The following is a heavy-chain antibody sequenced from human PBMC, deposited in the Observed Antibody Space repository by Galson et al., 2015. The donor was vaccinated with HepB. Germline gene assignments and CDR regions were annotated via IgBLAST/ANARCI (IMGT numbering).Heavy chain of an antibody. D-gene: IGHD5-12*01. CDR3: TRAAAGRTAATTLA. J-gene: IGHJ5*02. V-gene: IGHV3-30-3*01. CDR2: VSFDGRNT. Sequence: SLRLSCAGSGFDFNDSSINWVRQSPGKGLEWVAGVSFDGRNTYYADAVKGRVIISRDSYKKTVYLQMNSLRSKDTAVYYCTRAAAGRTAATTLAWGQGLLVTVSS. CDR1: GFDFNDSS.